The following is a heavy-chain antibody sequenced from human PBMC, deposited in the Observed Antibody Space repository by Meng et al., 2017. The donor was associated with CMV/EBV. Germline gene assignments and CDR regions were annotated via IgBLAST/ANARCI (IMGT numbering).Heavy chain of an antibody. J-gene: IGHJ6*02. V-gene: IGHV1-18*01. CDR2: ISAYNGNT. D-gene: IGHD1-1*01. CDR1: GYTFTSYG. Sequence: ASAKVSCKASGYTFTSYGISWVRQAPGQGLEWMGWISAYNGNTNYAQKLQGRVTMTTDTSTSTAYMELRSLRSDDTAVYYCARDETELGWNQENYYYYGMDVWGQGTTVTVSS. CDR3: ARDETELGWNQENYYYYGMDV.